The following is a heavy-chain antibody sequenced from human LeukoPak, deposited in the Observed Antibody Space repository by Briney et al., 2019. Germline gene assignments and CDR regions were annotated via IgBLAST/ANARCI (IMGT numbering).Heavy chain of an antibody. CDR1: GFSFSNYA. Sequence: PGRSLRLFRAASGFSFSNYAMHWVRQTPGEGLVWVAVISTDGRDKHYADSVKGRFTISRDNSKSTLYLQMNSLRAEDTAVYYCARDSAAAAVYYFDYWGQGTLVTVSS. J-gene: IGHJ4*02. CDR2: ISTDGRDK. CDR3: ARDSAAAAVYYFDY. D-gene: IGHD6-13*01. V-gene: IGHV3-30*04.